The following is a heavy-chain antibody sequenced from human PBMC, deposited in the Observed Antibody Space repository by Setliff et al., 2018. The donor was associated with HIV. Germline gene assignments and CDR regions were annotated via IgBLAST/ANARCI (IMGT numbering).Heavy chain of an antibody. D-gene: IGHD5-18*01. V-gene: IGHV4-4*02. CDR3: ARVFVDTAVLRVLEYYFDS. J-gene: IGHJ4*02. CDR2: IYHTGSS. Sequence: PGGSLRLSCAASGFTFSSYWMSWVRQSPGKGLEWIGNIYHTGSSYYNPSLNDRVTISVDTSKNQFSLRMRSVTAADTAVYYCARVFVDTAVLRVLEYYFDSWGRGTLVTVSS. CDR1: GFTFSSYW.